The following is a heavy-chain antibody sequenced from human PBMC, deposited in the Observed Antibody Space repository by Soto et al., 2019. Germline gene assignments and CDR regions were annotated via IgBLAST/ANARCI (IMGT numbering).Heavy chain of an antibody. Sequence: QVHLVQSGAEVKKPGASVTVSCKASGYTFTRYGISWVRQAPGQGLEWMGWISAYNGNTNYAQKLQGRVTMTTDTSTSTAYMELRTLKSDATAVYYCARADPTYSFGYPSFDYWGQGTLVTVSS. CDR1: GYTFTRYG. CDR2: ISAYNGNT. D-gene: IGHD5-18*01. V-gene: IGHV1-18*04. CDR3: ARADPTYSFGYPSFDY. J-gene: IGHJ4*02.